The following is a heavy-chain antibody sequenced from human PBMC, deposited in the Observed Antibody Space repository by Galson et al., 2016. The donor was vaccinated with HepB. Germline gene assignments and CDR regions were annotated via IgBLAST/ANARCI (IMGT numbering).Heavy chain of an antibody. CDR1: GFTLSSYS. CDR2: ISKSSSIT. CDR3: ARPRTGDYGLDAFDI. J-gene: IGHJ3*02. Sequence: SLRLSCAASGFTLSSYSMNWVRQAPGKGLEWISYISKSSSITYYADSVKGRFTISRDNAKNSLYLQINSLRDEDTAIYYCARPRTGDYGLDAFDIWGQGTMVTVSS. D-gene: IGHD4-17*01. V-gene: IGHV3-48*02.